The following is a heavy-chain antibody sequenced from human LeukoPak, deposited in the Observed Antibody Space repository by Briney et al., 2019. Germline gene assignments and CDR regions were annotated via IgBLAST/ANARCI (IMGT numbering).Heavy chain of an antibody. J-gene: IGHJ4*02. V-gene: IGHV4-38-2*02. CDR1: GYSISSGYY. Sequence: PSETLSLTCTVSGYSISSGYYWGWIRQPPGKGLEWIGSIYHSGSTYYNPSLKSRVTISVDTSKNQFSLKLSSVTAADTAVYYCARVEKYARAKSTADYWGQGTLVTVSS. D-gene: IGHD5-18*01. CDR3: ARVEKYARAKSTADY. CDR2: IYHSGST.